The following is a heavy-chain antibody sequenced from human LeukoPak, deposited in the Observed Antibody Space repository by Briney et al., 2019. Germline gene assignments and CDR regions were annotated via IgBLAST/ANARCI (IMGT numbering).Heavy chain of an antibody. Sequence: ASVKVSCKASGYTFTGCYMHWVRQAPGQGLEWMGWINPNSGGTNYAQKFQGRVTMTRDTSISTAYMELSRLRSDDTAVYYCARGGEGYCSSTSCYLFPNFDYWGQGTLVTVSS. J-gene: IGHJ4*02. D-gene: IGHD2-2*01. CDR3: ARGGEGYCSSTSCYLFPNFDY. CDR1: GYTFTGCY. V-gene: IGHV1-2*02. CDR2: INPNSGGT.